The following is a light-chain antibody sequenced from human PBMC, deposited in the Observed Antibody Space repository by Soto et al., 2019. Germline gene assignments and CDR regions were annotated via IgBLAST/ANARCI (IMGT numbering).Light chain of an antibody. CDR3: QQRSNWPWT. CDR1: QSVSRY. J-gene: IGKJ1*01. V-gene: IGKV3-11*01. Sequence: EIVLTQSPATLSLSPGERATLSCRASQSVSRYLAWYQQKPGQAPRLLIYDASNWATGIPARFSGSGSGTDFILTISSLEPEDFAVYYCQQRSNWPWTFGQGTKVEIK. CDR2: DAS.